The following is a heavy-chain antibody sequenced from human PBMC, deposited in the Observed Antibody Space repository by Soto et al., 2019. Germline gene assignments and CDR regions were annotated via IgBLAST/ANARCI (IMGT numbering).Heavy chain of an antibody. CDR1: GGSISSGY. J-gene: IGHJ5*02. CDR3: TGAYYDISGYSLDP. Sequence: LETLSLTCSVSGGSISSGYLTWIRQPPGKGLEWIGYIYYGGSINYNPSLKSRVIISVDTAKNQFSLRLSSVTAADTAVYYCTGAYYDISGYSLDPWGQGTSVTVS. CDR2: IYYGGSI. D-gene: IGHD3-22*01. V-gene: IGHV4-59*01.